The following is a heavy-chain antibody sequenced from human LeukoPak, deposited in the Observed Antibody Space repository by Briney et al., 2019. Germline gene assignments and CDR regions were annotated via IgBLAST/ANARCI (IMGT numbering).Heavy chain of an antibody. CDR2: ISSSSSYI. V-gene: IGHV3-21*01. CDR1: GFTFSSYS. J-gene: IGHJ4*02. D-gene: IGHD2-2*01. Sequence: PGGSLRLSCAASGFTFSSYSMNWVRQAPGKGLEWVSSISSSSSYIYYADSVKGRFTISRDNAKNSLYLQMNSLRAEDTAVYYCASVVVVPAPMYYFDYWGQGTLVTVSS. CDR3: ASVVVVPAPMYYFDY.